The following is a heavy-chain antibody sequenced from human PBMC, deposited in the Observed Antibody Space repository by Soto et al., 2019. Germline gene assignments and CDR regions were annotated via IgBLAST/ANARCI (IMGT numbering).Heavy chain of an antibody. D-gene: IGHD2-2*01. J-gene: IGHJ6*02. CDR2: INAGNGNT. CDR3: ARVYCSSTSCYYYYGMDV. Sequence: QVQLVQSGAEVKKPGASVKVSCKASGYSFTSYAMHWVRQAPGQRLEWMGWINAGNGNTKYSQKFQGRVTITRDTSASTAYMELSRLRSEDTAVYYCARVYCSSTSCYYYYGMDVWGQGTTVTVSS. V-gene: IGHV1-3*01. CDR1: GYSFTSYA.